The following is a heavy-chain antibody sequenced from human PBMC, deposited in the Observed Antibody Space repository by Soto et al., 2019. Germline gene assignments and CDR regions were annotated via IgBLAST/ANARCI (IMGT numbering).Heavy chain of an antibody. J-gene: IGHJ4*02. V-gene: IGHV4-4*07. Sequence: ETLSLTCTVSGGSISTYYWSWIRQPAGKGLEWIGRIYASGSTNYNPSLKSRVTMSVATSKNQFSLKLSSVTAADTAVYYCARGGMVIIPTATAFDYWGQGTLVTVSS. CDR1: GGSISTYY. CDR2: IYASGST. CDR3: ARGGMVIIPTATAFDY. D-gene: IGHD2-2*01.